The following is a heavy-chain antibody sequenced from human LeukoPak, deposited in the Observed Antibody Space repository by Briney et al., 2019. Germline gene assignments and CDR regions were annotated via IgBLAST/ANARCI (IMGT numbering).Heavy chain of an antibody. Sequence: PSETLSLTCAVYGGSFSGYYWSWIRQPPGKGLEWIGEINHSGSTNYNPSLKSRVTISVDTSKNQFSLKLSSVTAADTAVYHCASRASTMVRGVASDWGQGTLVTVSS. CDR1: GGSFSGYY. V-gene: IGHV4-34*01. J-gene: IGHJ4*02. D-gene: IGHD3-10*01. CDR3: ASRASTMVRGVASD. CDR2: INHSGST.